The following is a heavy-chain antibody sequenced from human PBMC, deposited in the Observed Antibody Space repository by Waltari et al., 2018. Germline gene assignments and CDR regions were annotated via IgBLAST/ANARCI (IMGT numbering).Heavy chain of an antibody. D-gene: IGHD6-25*01. CDR2: MHHSGTT. J-gene: IGHJ4*02. Sequence: QVQLQESGPGLVKPSETLSLTCAVSGYSISSGYYWSWIRQPPGEGLEWIGCMHHSGTTYYPHSLKRRVTISVDTSKNQFSLKLSSVTAADTAVYYCARRVSTGWQYNYFDYWGQGTPVTVSS. CDR3: ARRVSTGWQYNYFDY. CDR1: GYSISSGYY. V-gene: IGHV4-38-2*01.